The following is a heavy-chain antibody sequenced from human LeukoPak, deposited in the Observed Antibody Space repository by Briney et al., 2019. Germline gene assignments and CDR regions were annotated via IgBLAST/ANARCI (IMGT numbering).Heavy chain of an antibody. D-gene: IGHD6-19*01. CDR2: MWNDGITG. J-gene: IGHJ4*02. Sequence: PGGSLRLSCVGSGFNFRDSGMHWVRQAPGKGLEWVAVMWNDGITGKYADSVRGRFRVSRDNSKNTVYLQMDSLRPDDTSVYYCARDGSGWSSDYWGQGTLVTVSS. CDR3: ARDGSGWSSDY. CDR1: GFNFRDSG. V-gene: IGHV3-33*01.